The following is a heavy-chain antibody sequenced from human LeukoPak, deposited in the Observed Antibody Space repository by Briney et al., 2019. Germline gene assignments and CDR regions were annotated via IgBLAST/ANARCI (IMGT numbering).Heavy chain of an antibody. J-gene: IGHJ6*03. D-gene: IGHD3-22*01. Sequence: SVKVSCKASGGTFSSYAISWVRQAPGQGLEWMGRIIPIFGTANYAQKFQGRVTMTRDTSTSTVYMELSSLRSEDTAVYYCASSGYYYYYYYMDVWGKGTTVTVSS. CDR3: ASSGYYYYYYYMDV. V-gene: IGHV1-69*05. CDR1: GGTFSSYA. CDR2: IIPIFGTA.